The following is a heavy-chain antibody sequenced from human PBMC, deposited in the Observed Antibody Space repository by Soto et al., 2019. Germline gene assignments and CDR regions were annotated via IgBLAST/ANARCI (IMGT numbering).Heavy chain of an antibody. Sequence: GGSLRLSCAASGFTFSSYSMNWVRQAPGKGLEWVSSISSSSSYIYYADSVKGRFTISRDNAKNSLYLQMNSLRAEDTAVYYCASPVYDILTGYYWYWGQGTLVTVSS. CDR2: ISSSSSYI. CDR1: GFTFSSYS. V-gene: IGHV3-21*01. CDR3: ASPVYDILTGYYWY. D-gene: IGHD3-9*01. J-gene: IGHJ4*02.